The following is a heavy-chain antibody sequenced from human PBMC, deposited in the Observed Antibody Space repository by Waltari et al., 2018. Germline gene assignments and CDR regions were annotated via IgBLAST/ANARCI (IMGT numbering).Heavy chain of an antibody. CDR1: GGSFSGYH. Sequence: QVQLRQWGAGLLKPSETLSLTSAVYGGSFSGYHWSWIRQPPGKGLEWIGEINHSGNTNQNPSLKSRVTISVDTSKNQFSLKLTSVTAADTAVYYCARNWELRGGMDVWGKGTTVTVSS. V-gene: IGHV4-34*02. J-gene: IGHJ6*03. CDR2: INHSGNT. CDR3: ARNWELRGGMDV. D-gene: IGHD1-26*01.